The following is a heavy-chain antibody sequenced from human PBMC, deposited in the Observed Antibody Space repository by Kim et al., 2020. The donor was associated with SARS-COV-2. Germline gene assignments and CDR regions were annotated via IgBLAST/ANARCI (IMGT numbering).Heavy chain of an antibody. CDR1: GGSISSYY. Sequence: SETLSLTCTVSGGSISSYYWSWIRQPPGKGLEWIGYIYYSGSTNYNPSLKSRVTISVDTSKNQFSLKLSSVTAADTAVYYCARGAGSSWYWFGVDYWGQGTLVTVSS. J-gene: IGHJ4*02. CDR2: IYYSGST. D-gene: IGHD6-13*01. CDR3: ARGAGSSWYWFGVDY. V-gene: IGHV4-59*13.